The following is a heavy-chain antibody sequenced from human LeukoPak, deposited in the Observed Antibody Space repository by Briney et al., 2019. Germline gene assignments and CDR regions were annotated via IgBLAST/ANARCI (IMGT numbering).Heavy chain of an antibody. CDR3: ARYLRGAVDY. V-gene: IGHV4-39*07. CDR2: IYYSGST. CDR1: GGSISSSSYY. J-gene: IGHJ4*02. D-gene: IGHD3-16*01. Sequence: PSETLSLTCTVSGGSISSSSYYWGWIRQPPGKGLEWIGSIYYSGSTYYNPSLKSRVTISVDTSKNQFSLKLSSVTAADTAVYYCARYLRGAVDYWGQGTLVTVSS.